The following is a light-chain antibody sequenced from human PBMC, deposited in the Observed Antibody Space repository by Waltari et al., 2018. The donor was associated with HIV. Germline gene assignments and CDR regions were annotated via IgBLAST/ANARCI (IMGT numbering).Light chain of an antibody. CDR1: SSHIGTTT. CDR2: SNN. Sequence: QSVLTQPPPASGTPGPRVPISCSGDSSHIGTTTVHWYQHLPGSAPKLLIYSNNQRPSGVPDRFSASKSGTSASLAISGLRSEDEAEYYCAAWDENLNGLFGGGTKLTVL. V-gene: IGLV1-44*01. J-gene: IGLJ3*02. CDR3: AAWDENLNGL.